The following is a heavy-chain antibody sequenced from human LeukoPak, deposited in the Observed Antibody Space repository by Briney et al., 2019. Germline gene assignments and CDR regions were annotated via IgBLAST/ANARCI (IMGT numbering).Heavy chain of an antibody. CDR1: GYTFTSYG. D-gene: IGHD3-9*01. Sequence: ASVKVSCKASGYTFTSYGISWVRQAPGQGLEWIGWIIAYNGNTNYAQKLQGSVTMNTDTSTSTAYMELRRLRSDDTAVYYCARVGYYDISSLWGQGTLVTVSS. V-gene: IGHV1-18*01. J-gene: IGHJ4*02. CDR2: IIAYNGNT. CDR3: ARVGYYDISSL.